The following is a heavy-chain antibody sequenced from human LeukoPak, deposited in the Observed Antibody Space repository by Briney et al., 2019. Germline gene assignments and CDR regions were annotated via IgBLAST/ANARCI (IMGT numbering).Heavy chain of an antibody. CDR1: RGTFSSYA. V-gene: IGHV1-69*01. CDR2: IIPIFGTA. Sequence: ASVKVSCKASRGTFSSYAISWVRQAPGQGLEWMGGIIPIFGTANYAQKVQGRVTITADESTSTAYMELSSLRSEDTAVYYCARFASYDAFDIWGQGTMVTVSS. D-gene: IGHD6-6*01. J-gene: IGHJ3*02. CDR3: ARFASYDAFDI.